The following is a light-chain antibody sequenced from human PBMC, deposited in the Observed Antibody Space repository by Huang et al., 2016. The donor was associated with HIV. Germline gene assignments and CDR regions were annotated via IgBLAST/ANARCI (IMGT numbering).Light chain of an antibody. CDR3: QQSGFT. J-gene: IGKJ3*01. Sequence: EIVLTQSPGTLSLSPGERATLSCRSSQSVDRNYLAWYRQKPGQAPRLLIYGASSRATGIPDRFSGSGSGTDFTLTISRLEPEDFAVYYCQQSGFTFGPGTKVEIK. V-gene: IGKV3-20*01. CDR2: GAS. CDR1: QSVDRNY.